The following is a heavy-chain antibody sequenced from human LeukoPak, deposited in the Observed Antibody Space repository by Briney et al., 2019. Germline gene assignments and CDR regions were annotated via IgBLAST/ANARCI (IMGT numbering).Heavy chain of an antibody. CDR1: GHSFTSSD. CDR3: VKTAQ. J-gene: IGHJ4*02. CDR2: MSPNSGNT. V-gene: IGHV1-8*01. Sequence: ASVKVSCKASGHSFTSSDINWVRQAAGQGLEWMAWMSPNSGNTDYAQKFQGRVTMTRDTSINTAYLELSRLRSEDTAVYYCVKTAQWGQGTLVTVSS.